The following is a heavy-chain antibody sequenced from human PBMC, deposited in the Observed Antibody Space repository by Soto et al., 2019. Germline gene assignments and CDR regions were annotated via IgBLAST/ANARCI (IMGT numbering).Heavy chain of an antibody. CDR3: AKDYDGGNWIYYYGMDV. V-gene: IGHV3-30*18. CDR2: ISYDGSNK. J-gene: IGHJ6*02. Sequence: QVQLVESGGGVVQPGRSLRLSCAASGFTFSSYGMHWVRQAPGKGLEWVAVISYDGSNKYYADSVKGRFTISRDNSRNTLYLQMNSLRAEDTAVYYCAKDYDGGNWIYYYGMDVWGQGTTVTVSS. CDR1: GFTFSSYG. D-gene: IGHD2-15*01.